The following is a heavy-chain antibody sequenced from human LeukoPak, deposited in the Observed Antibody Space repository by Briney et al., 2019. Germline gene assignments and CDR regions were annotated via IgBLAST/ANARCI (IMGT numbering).Heavy chain of an antibody. CDR3: ATQANDAFDI. CDR1: GDSVSTNSAA. V-gene: IGHV6-1*01. Sequence: SQTLSLTCAISGDSVSTNSAAWNWIRQSPSRGLEWLGRTYYRSQWYNDYAVSVKSRITIHPDTSKNQFSLQLNSGTPEDTAVYYCATQANDAFDIWGQGTMVTVSS. J-gene: IGHJ3*02. CDR2: TYYRSQWYN.